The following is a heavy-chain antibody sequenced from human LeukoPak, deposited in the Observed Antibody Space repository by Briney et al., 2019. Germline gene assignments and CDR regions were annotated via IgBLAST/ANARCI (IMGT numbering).Heavy chain of an antibody. CDR2: ISAYNGNT. CDR3: ARSYYYDSSGYYGGFDY. CDR1: GYTFTSYG. Sequence: GASVKVSCKASGYTFTSYGITWVRQAPGQGLEWMGWISAYNGNTNYAQKLQGRVTMTTDTSTSTASMELRSLRSDDTAVYYCARSYYYDSSGYYGGFDYWGQGTPVTVSS. D-gene: IGHD3-22*01. J-gene: IGHJ4*02. V-gene: IGHV1-18*01.